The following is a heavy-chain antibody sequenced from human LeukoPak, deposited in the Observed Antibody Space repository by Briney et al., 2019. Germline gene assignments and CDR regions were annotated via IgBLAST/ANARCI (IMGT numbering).Heavy chain of an antibody. J-gene: IGHJ4*02. Sequence: PGGSLRLSCAASGFTFSSYGMHWVRQAPGKGLEWVAVISYDGSNKYYAGSVKGRFTISRDNSKNTLYLQMNSLRAEDTAVYYCAKDFSIAAAGYFDYWGQGTLVTVSS. D-gene: IGHD6-13*01. CDR2: ISYDGSNK. CDR1: GFTFSSYG. CDR3: AKDFSIAAAGYFDY. V-gene: IGHV3-30*18.